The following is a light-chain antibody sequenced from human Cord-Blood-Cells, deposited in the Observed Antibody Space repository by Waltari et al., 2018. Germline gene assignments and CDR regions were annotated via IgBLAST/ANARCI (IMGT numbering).Light chain of an antibody. J-gene: IGKJ2*01. CDR3: LQHNSYPHT. V-gene: IGKV1-17*03. CDR2: AAS. Sequence: TITCRASQGISNYVAWFQQKPGKVPKRLLYAASSLQSGVPSWFSGSGYGTEFTLTISSLQPEDFATYYCLQHNSYPHTFGQGTKLEIK. CDR1: QGISNY.